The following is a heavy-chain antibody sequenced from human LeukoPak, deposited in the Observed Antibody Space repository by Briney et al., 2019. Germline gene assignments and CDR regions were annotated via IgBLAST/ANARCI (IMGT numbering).Heavy chain of an antibody. CDR2: ISSSGSTI. Sequence: GGSLRLSCAASGFTFSSYEMNWVRQAPGKGLEWVSYISSSGSTIYYADSVKGRFTISRDNAKNSLYLQMNSLRAEDTAVYYCAKDSLSYSSGWYNLGYFDYWGQGSLVTVSP. J-gene: IGHJ4*02. CDR3: AKDSLSYSSGWYNLGYFDY. D-gene: IGHD6-19*01. V-gene: IGHV3-48*03. CDR1: GFTFSSYE.